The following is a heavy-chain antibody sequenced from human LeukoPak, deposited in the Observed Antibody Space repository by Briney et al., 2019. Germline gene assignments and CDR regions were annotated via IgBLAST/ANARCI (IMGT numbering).Heavy chain of an antibody. J-gene: IGHJ4*02. CDR1: GFTFSNYG. CDR2: IAHDGSNK. CDR3: AKCGGGDSNPFDY. Sequence: PGGSLRLSCGASGFTFSNYGMHWVRRAPGKGLEWVAFIAHDGSNKYYGDSAKGRFTISRDDSKKTLYLQMNSLGTEDTAVYYCAKCGGGDSNPFDYWGQGTLVTVSS. D-gene: IGHD4-11*01. V-gene: IGHV3-30*02.